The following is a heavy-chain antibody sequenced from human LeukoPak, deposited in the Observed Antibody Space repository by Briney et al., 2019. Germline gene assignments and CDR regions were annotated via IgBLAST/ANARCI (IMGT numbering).Heavy chain of an antibody. CDR2: ITSSRSKT. CDR1: GFAFRSYE. V-gene: IGHV3-48*03. D-gene: IGHD3-22*01. J-gene: IGHJ4*02. CDR3: ARDFGITMIADY. Sequence: GGSLRLSCAASGFAFRSYEVNWVRQAPGKGLAWISYITSSRSKTSYADSVKGRFSISRDNAKNSLYLQMSSLRAEDTAVYYCARDFGITMIADYWGQGTLVTVSS.